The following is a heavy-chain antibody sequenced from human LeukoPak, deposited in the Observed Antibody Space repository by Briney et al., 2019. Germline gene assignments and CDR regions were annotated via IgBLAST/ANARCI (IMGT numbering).Heavy chain of an antibody. CDR3: ARDGGLAPYSSSTPFDY. CDR1: GFTVSTDY. D-gene: IGHD6-6*01. CDR2: IYSSGST. Sequence: GGSLRLSCAASGFTVSTDYMSWVRQAPGKGLEWVSVIYSSGSTYYADSVKGRFTIFRDNSKNTLYLQMNSLRAEDTAVYYCARDGGLAPYSSSTPFDYWGQGTLVTVSS. V-gene: IGHV3-66*03. J-gene: IGHJ4*02.